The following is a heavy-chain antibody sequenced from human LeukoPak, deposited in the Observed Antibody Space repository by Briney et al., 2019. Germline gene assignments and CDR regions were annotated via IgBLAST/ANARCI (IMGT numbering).Heavy chain of an antibody. CDR2: ISTSSSIM. V-gene: IGHV3-48*03. Sequence: GGSLRLSCAASAFTFGSYEVNWVRQAPGKGLEWVSYISTSSSIMYYADSVKGRFTISRDNAKNSLSLQMNSLGAEDTAVYYCARNAPSFTGSYYYMDVWGKGTTVIVSS. D-gene: IGHD3-10*01. CDR3: ARNAPSFTGSYYYMDV. CDR1: AFTFGSYE. J-gene: IGHJ6*03.